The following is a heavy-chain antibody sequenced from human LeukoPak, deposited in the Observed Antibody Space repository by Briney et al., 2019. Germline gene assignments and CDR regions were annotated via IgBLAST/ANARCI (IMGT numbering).Heavy chain of an antibody. J-gene: IGHJ4*02. Sequence: PERSLRLSCSASGLTFSHYGFHWARQAPGKGLEWVAVIWSDGSNKYYGDSVKGRFIIYRDDSQNTISLQMNSLRSEDTGVYYCAKDAQRGFDYSNSLEYWGQGSLVIVSS. CDR2: IWSDGSNK. CDR1: GLTFSHYG. V-gene: IGHV3-33*06. D-gene: IGHD4-11*01. CDR3: AKDAQRGFDYSNSLEY.